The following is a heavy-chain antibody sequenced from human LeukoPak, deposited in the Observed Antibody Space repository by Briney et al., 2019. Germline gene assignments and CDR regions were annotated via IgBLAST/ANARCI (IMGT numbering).Heavy chain of an antibody. CDR3: ARGRLRFVGLNWFDP. CDR2: INHSGST. V-gene: IGHV4-30-2*01. J-gene: IGHJ5*02. D-gene: IGHD3-3*01. Sequence: PSQTLSLTCTVSGGSISSGGYYWSWIRQPPGKGLEWIGEINHSGSTNYNPSLKSRVTISVDTSKNQFSLKLSSVTAADTAVYYCARGRLRFVGLNWFDPWGQGTLVTVSS. CDR1: GGSISSGGYY.